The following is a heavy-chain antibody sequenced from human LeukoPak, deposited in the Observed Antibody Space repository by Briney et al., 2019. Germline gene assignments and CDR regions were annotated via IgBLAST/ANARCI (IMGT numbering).Heavy chain of an antibody. CDR1: GFTVSSNY. V-gene: IGHV3-66*01. CDR3: ARARRYYYDSSGYYYYYYGMDV. CDR2: IYSGGST. Sequence: GGSLRLSCAASGFTVSSNYMSWVRQAPGKGLECVSVIYSGGSTYYADSVKGRFTISRDNSKNTLYLQMNSLRAEDTAVYYCARARRYYYDSSGYYYYYYGMDVWGQGTTVTVSS. D-gene: IGHD3-22*01. J-gene: IGHJ6*02.